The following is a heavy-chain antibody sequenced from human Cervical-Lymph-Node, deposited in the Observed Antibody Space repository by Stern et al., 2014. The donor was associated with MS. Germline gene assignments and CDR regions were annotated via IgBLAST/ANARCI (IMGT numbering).Heavy chain of an antibody. CDR1: GGTFSSYA. Sequence: VQLEESGAEVKKPGSSVKVSCKASGGTFSSYAISWVRQATGQGLEWMGGVIRIFGTANYAQKFQGRVTITADESTSTAYMELSSLRSEDTAVYYCARGELKEGLVRGMDVWGQGTTVTVSS. CDR3: ARGELKEGLVRGMDV. D-gene: IGHD1-26*01. CDR2: VIRIFGTA. V-gene: IGHV1-69*01. J-gene: IGHJ6*02.